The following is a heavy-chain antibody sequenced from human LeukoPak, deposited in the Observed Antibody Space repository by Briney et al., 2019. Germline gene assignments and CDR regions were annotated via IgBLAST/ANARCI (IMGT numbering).Heavy chain of an antibody. J-gene: IGHJ5*02. Sequence: PSETLSLTCTVSGGSISSYYWSWIRQPPGKGLEWVGYIYYSGITNYNPSLKSRVTISVDTSKNQFSLKLSSVTAADTAVYYCARDALTVSSSWFDPWGQGTLVTVSS. D-gene: IGHD4-11*01. CDR3: ARDALTVSSSWFDP. V-gene: IGHV4-59*01. CDR1: GGSISSYY. CDR2: IYYSGIT.